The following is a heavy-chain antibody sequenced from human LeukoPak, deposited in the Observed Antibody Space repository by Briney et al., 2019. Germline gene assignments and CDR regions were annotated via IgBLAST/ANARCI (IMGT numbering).Heavy chain of an antibody. V-gene: IGHV3-30*04. D-gene: IGHD3-10*01. CDR3: ARGLMIRGVADY. CDR1: GFTFSNYA. Sequence: PGGSLRLSCAASGFTFSNYALHWVRQAPGKGLEWVAVILHDGSNKYADSVRGRFTISRDNSKNTLFLQMNSLRVEDTAVYSCARGLMIRGVADYWGQGTLVIVSS. CDR2: ILHDGSNK. J-gene: IGHJ4*02.